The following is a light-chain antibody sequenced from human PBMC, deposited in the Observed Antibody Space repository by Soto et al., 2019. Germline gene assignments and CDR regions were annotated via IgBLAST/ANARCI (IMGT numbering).Light chain of an antibody. Sequence: IQSTQSPSSLSASVGDRVTITCRASQGIRNYLGWYQQKPVKAPKRLIYDASSLQSGVPSTFFGSRSWTDYTLTISSLQPEDFATYYCQHSYSTRWTFGQGTKVDIK. V-gene: IGKV1-39*01. J-gene: IGKJ1*01. CDR2: DAS. CDR1: QGIRNY. CDR3: QHSYSTRWT.